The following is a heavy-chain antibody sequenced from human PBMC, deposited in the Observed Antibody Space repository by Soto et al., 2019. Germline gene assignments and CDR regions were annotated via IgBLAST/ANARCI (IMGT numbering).Heavy chain of an antibody. CDR2: ISSTSAYI. J-gene: IGHJ2*01. CDR1: GFTLSSYS. CDR3: AREKSGADAWYIDL. V-gene: IGHV3-21*06. D-gene: IGHD1-26*01. Sequence: EVQVVESGGGLVKPGGSLRLSCAASGFTLSSYSMNWVRQAPGKGLEWVSSISSTSAYIYYADSVKGRFTVSRDNAKNSLYLQLTSLRAEDTAVYYCAREKSGADAWYIDLWGRGALVTVSS.